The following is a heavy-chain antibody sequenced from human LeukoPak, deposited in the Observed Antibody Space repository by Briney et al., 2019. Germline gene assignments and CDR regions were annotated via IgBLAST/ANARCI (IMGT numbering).Heavy chain of an antibody. Sequence: ASVKVSCKASGGTFSSYAISWVRQAPRQGLEWMGRIIPILDIANYAQKFQGRVTITADKSTSTAYMELSSLGSEDTAVYYCARVGDSSSGSAAFDYWGQRTLVTASS. CDR3: ARVGDSSSGSAAFDY. CDR1: GGTFSSYA. D-gene: IGHD6-6*01. V-gene: IGHV1-69*04. J-gene: IGHJ4*02. CDR2: IIPILDIA.